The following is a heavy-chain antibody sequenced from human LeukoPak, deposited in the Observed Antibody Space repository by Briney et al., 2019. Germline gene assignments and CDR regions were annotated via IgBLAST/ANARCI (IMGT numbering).Heavy chain of an antibody. CDR1: GGTFSSYA. Sequence: SVKVSCKASGGTFSSYAISWVRQAPGQGLEWMGGIIPIFGTANYAQKFQGRATITADESTSTAYMELSSLRSEDTAVYYCARAGTVEMTPLDYWGQGTLVTVSS. D-gene: IGHD5-24*01. CDR2: IIPIFGTA. J-gene: IGHJ4*02. V-gene: IGHV1-69*01. CDR3: ARAGTVEMTPLDY.